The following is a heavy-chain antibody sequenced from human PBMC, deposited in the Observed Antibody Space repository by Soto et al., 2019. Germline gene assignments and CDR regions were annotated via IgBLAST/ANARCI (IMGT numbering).Heavy chain of an antibody. J-gene: IGHJ4*02. CDR2: IYYSGST. V-gene: IGHV4-59*08. Sequence: SETLSLTWTVSCGSISSYYCSWIRQPPGKGLEWIGYIYYSGSTNYNPSLKSRVTISVDTSKNQLSLKLSSVTAADTAVYYCARRYGYYFDYWGQGTLVTVSS. CDR1: CGSISSYY. D-gene: IGHD4-17*01. CDR3: ARRYGYYFDY.